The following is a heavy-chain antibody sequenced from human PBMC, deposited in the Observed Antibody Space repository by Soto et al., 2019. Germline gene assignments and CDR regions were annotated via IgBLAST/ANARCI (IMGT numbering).Heavy chain of an antibody. D-gene: IGHD6-19*01. CDR2: IKSKTDGGTT. V-gene: IGHV3-15*07. Sequence: GGSLRLSWAASGLTCSNAWMNWVRQAPGKGLEWVGRIKSKTDGGTTDYAAPVKGRFTISRDDSKNTLYLQMNSLKTEDTAVYYCTTDLSSGWYGGDYWGQGTLVTVSS. J-gene: IGHJ4*02. CDR1: GLTCSNAW. CDR3: TTDLSSGWYGGDY.